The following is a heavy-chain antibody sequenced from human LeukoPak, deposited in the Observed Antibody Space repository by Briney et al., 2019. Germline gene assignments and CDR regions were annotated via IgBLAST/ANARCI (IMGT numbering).Heavy chain of an antibody. Sequence: PGRSLRLSCAASGFTFDDYAMHWVRQAPGKGLEWVSYISSSSTKYYVDSVKGRFTISRDNAKNSLYLQMNSLRAEDTAVYYCARGSRFDIWGQGTMVTVSS. CDR2: ISSSSTK. CDR1: GFTFDDYA. D-gene: IGHD1-26*01. V-gene: IGHV3-69-1*01. J-gene: IGHJ3*02. CDR3: ARGSRFDI.